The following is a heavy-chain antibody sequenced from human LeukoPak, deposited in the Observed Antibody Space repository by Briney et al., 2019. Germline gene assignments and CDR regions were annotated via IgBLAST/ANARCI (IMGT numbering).Heavy chain of an antibody. D-gene: IGHD3-10*01. Sequence: SETLSLTCAVSGGSISSSGYYWGWIRQPPGKGLEWVGSVYYTGSTFYNPSLKSRVTTSVDTSKNHFSLNLSSVTAADTAVYYCARHRGRYYDSGSYYYFDYWGQGTLVTVSS. CDR1: GGSISSSGYY. CDR2: VYYTGST. V-gene: IGHV4-39*02. CDR3: ARHRGRYYDSGSYYYFDY. J-gene: IGHJ4*02.